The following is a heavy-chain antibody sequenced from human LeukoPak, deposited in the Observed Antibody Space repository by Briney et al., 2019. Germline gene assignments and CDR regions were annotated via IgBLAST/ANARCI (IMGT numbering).Heavy chain of an antibody. CDR2: INPNSGGT. V-gene: IGHV1-2*02. CDR3: ARRAPGYCSSTSCYPGDY. D-gene: IGHD2-2*03. CDR1: GYTFTGYY. Sequence: ASVKVSCKASGYTFTGYYMHCVRQAPGQGLECMGWINPNSGGTNYAQKFQGRVTMTRDTSISTAYMELSRLRSGDTAVHYCARRAPGYCSSTSCYPGDYWGQGTLVTVSS. J-gene: IGHJ4*02.